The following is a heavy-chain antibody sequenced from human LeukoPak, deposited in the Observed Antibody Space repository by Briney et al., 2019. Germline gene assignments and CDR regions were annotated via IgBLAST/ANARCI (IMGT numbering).Heavy chain of an antibody. CDR2: LFSGGST. CDR3: VRSTLDAFDL. V-gene: IGHV3-66*02. D-gene: IGHD1-1*01. Sequence: PGGSLRLSCVASGFSVSSKYMSWVRQAPGKGLEWVSVLFSGGSTHYVDSVRGRFTISRDESKNTLFPQMNSLRVEDTAVYYCVRSTLDAFDLWGQGTMVTVSS. CDR1: GFSVSSKY. J-gene: IGHJ3*01.